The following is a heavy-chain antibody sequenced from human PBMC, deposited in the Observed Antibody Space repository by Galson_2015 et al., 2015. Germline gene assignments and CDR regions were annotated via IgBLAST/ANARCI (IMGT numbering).Heavy chain of an antibody. V-gene: IGHV3-30-3*01. CDR3: APVLRFLEWDGTQNDAFDI. CDR1: GFTFSSYA. CDR2: ISYDGSNK. J-gene: IGHJ3*02. D-gene: IGHD3-3*01. Sequence: SLRLSCAASGFTFSSYAMHWVRQAPGKGLEWVAVISYDGSNKYYADSVKGRFTISRDNSKNTLYLQMNSLRAEDTAVYYCAPVLRFLEWDGTQNDAFDIWGQGTMVTVSS.